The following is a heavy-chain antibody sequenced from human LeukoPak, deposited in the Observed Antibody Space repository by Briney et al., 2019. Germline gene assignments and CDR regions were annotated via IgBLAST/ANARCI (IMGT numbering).Heavy chain of an antibody. CDR1: GYTFTGYY. CDR3: AISIVVVPAAWTDAFDI. CDR2: INPNRGGT. V-gene: IGHV1-2*02. Sequence: ASVKVSCKASGYTFTGYYMHWVRQAPGQGLEWMGLINPNRGGTNYAQKFQGRVTMTRDTSISTAYMELSRLRSDDTAVYYCAISIVVVPAAWTDAFDIWGQGTMVTVSS. J-gene: IGHJ3*02. D-gene: IGHD2-2*01.